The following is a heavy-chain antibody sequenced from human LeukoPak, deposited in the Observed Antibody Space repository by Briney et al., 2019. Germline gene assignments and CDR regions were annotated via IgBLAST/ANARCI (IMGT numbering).Heavy chain of an antibody. J-gene: IGHJ4*02. D-gene: IGHD4-17*01. CDR1: GLALSSYA. CDR2: ISVSSNA. CDR3: ADYGVSGVRNNFY. Sequence: TGGSLRLSCAASGLALSSYAMSWVRQAPGKGVEWVSTISVSSNAFYADSVKGRFTISRDNSRNTVYLQMTSLIAYDTAVYYCADYGVSGVRNNFYWGQGTLVTVSS. V-gene: IGHV3-23*01.